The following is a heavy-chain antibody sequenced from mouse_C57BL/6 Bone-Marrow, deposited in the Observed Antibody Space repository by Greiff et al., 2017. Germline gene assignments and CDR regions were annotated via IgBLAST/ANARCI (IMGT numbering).Heavy chain of an antibody. Sequence: VQLQQPGAELVRPGSSVKLSCKASGYTFTSYWMHWVKQRPIQGLEWIGNIDPSDSETHYNQKFKDKATLTVDQSSSTAYMQLSSLTSEDSAVYYCARRGIYYDYDSWFAYWGQGTLVTVSA. CDR2: IDPSDSET. D-gene: IGHD2-4*01. J-gene: IGHJ3*01. CDR1: GYTFTSYW. CDR3: ARRGIYYDYDSWFAY. V-gene: IGHV1-52*01.